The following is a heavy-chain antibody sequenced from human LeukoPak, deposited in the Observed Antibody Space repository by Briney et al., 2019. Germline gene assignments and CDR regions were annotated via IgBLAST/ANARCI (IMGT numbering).Heavy chain of an antibody. Sequence: SETLSLTCTVSGGSISSYYWSWLRQPPGKGLEWFGYIYYSGSTNYNPSLKSRVTISVDTSKNQFSLKLSSVTAADTAVYYCARGAIAASDAFDIWGQGTMVTVSS. CDR1: GGSISSYY. CDR2: IYYSGST. V-gene: IGHV4-59*01. D-gene: IGHD2-15*01. J-gene: IGHJ3*02. CDR3: ARGAIAASDAFDI.